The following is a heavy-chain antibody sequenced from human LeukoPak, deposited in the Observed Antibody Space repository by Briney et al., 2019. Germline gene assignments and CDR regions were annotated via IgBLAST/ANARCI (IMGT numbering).Heavy chain of an antibody. D-gene: IGHD2-2*01. CDR2: MNPNSGNT. J-gene: IGHJ6*04. V-gene: IGHV1-8*01. CDR1: GYTFTSYD. Sequence: GASVKVSCKASGYTFTSYDINWVRQATGQGLEWMGWMNPNSGNTGYAQKFQGRVTMTRNTSISTAYMELSSLRSEDTAVYYCASVVPDHYYYGMAVGGKGPTAPVPS. CDR3: ASVVPDHYYYGMAV.